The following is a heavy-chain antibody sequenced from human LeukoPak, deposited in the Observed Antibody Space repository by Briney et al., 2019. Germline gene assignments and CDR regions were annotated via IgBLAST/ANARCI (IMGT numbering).Heavy chain of an antibody. CDR3: AKQAGWGGYFYFLPFDF. Sequence: GGSLRLSCAASGFTFSYYGMSWVRQAPGKGLEWVSGFGHNGGITYADSVKGRFTISRDNSKNTLYLQMNSLRAEDTAVYFCAKQAGWGGYFYFLPFDFWGRGTLVTVSS. J-gene: IGHJ4*02. CDR2: FGHNGGIT. V-gene: IGHV3-23*01. D-gene: IGHD2-21*01. CDR1: GFTFSYYG.